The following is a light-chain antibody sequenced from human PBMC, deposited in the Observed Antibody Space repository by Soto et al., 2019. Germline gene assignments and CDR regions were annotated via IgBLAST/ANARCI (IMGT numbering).Light chain of an antibody. Sequence: DAVMTQSPLSLPVTLGQPASISCRSSQSLEYSDGNTYLSWFQQRPGQSPRRLIYKVSKRDSGVPERFSGSGSGTDFPLKISRVEAEDVAVYYCMQGTHWPRTFGQGTKVEVK. CDR2: KVS. V-gene: IGKV2-30*01. CDR3: MQGTHWPRT. J-gene: IGKJ1*01. CDR1: QSLEYSDGNTY.